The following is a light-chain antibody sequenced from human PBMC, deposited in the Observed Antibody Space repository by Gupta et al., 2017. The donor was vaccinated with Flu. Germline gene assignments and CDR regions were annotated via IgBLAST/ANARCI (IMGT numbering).Light chain of an antibody. CDR1: SGSVATYY. Sequence: NFMLTQPHSVSESPGTTVTNSCTRSSGSVATYYVQWYRQRPGSSPTTVMCAHNQRPSGVPDRFSGSIDISSNSASLTIAGLKTEDEADYYCQTYDSSNQRVFGGGTKLTVL. V-gene: IGLV6-57*01. CDR3: QTYDSSNQRV. CDR2: AHN. J-gene: IGLJ3*02.